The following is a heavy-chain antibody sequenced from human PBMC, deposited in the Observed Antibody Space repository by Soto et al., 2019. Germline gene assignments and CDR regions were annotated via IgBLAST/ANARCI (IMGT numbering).Heavy chain of an antibody. CDR1: GFTFSSYG. V-gene: IGHV3-33*01. D-gene: IGHD6-19*01. J-gene: IGHJ3*02. CDR3: ASTRPTYSSGSIGAFDI. CDR2: IWYDGSNK. Sequence: QVQLVESGGGVVQPGRSLRLSCAASGFTFSSYGMHWVRQAPGKGLEWVAVIWYDGSNKYYADSVKGRFTISRDNSKNTLYLQMNSLRAEDTAVYYCASTRPTYSSGSIGAFDIWGQGTMVTVSS.